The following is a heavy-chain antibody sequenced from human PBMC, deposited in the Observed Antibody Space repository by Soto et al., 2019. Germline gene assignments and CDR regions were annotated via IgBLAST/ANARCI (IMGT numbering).Heavy chain of an antibody. CDR2: ISGSGGST. Sequence: EVQLLESGGGLVQPGGSLRLSCAASGFTFSSYAMSWVRQAPGKGLEWVSAISGSGGSTYYADSVKGRFTISRDNSKNTLYLQMNSLRAEDTAIYYCASWEGFNNGWYNYWGQGTLVTVS. V-gene: IGHV3-23*01. CDR1: GFTFSSYA. J-gene: IGHJ4*02. D-gene: IGHD6-19*01. CDR3: ASWEGFNNGWYNY.